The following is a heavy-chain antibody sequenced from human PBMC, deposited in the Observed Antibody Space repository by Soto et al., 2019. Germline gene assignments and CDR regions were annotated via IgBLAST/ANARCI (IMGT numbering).Heavy chain of an antibody. CDR1: GFSFFSYT. CDR2: ISSDNKYI. J-gene: IGHJ4*02. V-gene: IGHV3-21*01. D-gene: IGHD1-7*01. CDR3: TRSPRSITGTPTGGAQNDY. Sequence: LRLSCAGAGFSFFSYTMTWVRQAPGKGLEWVSSISSDNKYIYYADSVKGRFTISRDNAKSSLFLQMNSLRADDTAVYYCTRSPRSITGTPTGGAQNDYWGQGALVTVSS.